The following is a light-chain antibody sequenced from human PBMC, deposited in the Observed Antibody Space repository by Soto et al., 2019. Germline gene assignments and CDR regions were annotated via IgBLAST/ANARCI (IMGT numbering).Light chain of an antibody. Sequence: QAALTQPAPVSGSPGQSITISCTGTSSHGGGYTYVSWYQQHPGKAPQLMIYDVSNRPSGVSNRFSGSKSGNTASLTISGLQAEDEADYYCSSYTSSSTLYVFGTGTKVTVL. V-gene: IGLV2-14*01. CDR1: SSHGGGYTY. CDR3: SSYTSSSTLYV. CDR2: DVS. J-gene: IGLJ1*01.